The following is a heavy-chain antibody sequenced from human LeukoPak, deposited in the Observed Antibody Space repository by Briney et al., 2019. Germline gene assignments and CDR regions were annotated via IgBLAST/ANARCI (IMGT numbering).Heavy chain of an antibody. CDR3: AKSGGGTTITTAHY. Sequence: GGSLRLSCAASGFTFSIYAMSWVRQAPGKGLEWVSAISASGVSTYYADSVKGRFTISRDNSKNTLSLQMNSLRAEDTAVYYCAKSGGGTTITTAHYWGQGTLVTVSS. D-gene: IGHD5-12*01. J-gene: IGHJ4*02. CDR2: ISASGVST. V-gene: IGHV3-23*01. CDR1: GFTFSIYA.